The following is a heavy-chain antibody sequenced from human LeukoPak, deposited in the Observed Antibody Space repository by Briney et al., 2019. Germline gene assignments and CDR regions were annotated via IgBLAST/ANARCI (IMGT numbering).Heavy chain of an antibody. J-gene: IGHJ5*02. Sequence: GESLKISCKASGYSFTSYWIGWVRQMPGKGLEWMGIIYPGDSDTRYSPSFQGQVTISADKSISTAYLQWSSLKASDTAMYYCARGIVRGVISPWFDPWGQGTLVTVSS. V-gene: IGHV5-51*01. D-gene: IGHD3-10*01. CDR2: IYPGDSDT. CDR3: ARGIVRGVISPWFDP. CDR1: GYSFTSYW.